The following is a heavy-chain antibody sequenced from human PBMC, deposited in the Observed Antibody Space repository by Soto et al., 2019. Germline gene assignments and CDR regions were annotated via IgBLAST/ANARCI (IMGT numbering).Heavy chain of an antibody. CDR3: ARVSPYYYDSSGYFDY. Sequence: GGSLRLSCAASGFTFSSYWMSWVRQAPGKGLEWVANIKQDGSEKYYVDSVKGRFTISRDNAKNSLYLQMNSLRAEDTAVYYCARVSPYYYDSSGYFDYWGQGTLVTVSS. V-gene: IGHV3-7*01. D-gene: IGHD3-22*01. CDR1: GFTFSSYW. CDR2: IKQDGSEK. J-gene: IGHJ4*02.